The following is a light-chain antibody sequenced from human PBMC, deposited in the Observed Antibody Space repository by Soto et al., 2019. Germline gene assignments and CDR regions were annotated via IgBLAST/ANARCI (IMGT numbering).Light chain of an antibody. CDR3: QQRDSWPIT. J-gene: IGKJ5*01. V-gene: IGKV3-11*01. Sequence: EIVLTQSPAILSLSPGERATLSCRASQSIGSYLTWYQQKPGQAPRLLIFDASKRATGIPARFSGSGSGADFTLSISSLEPEDFAVYYCQQRDSWPITFGQGTRLEIK. CDR1: QSIGSY. CDR2: DAS.